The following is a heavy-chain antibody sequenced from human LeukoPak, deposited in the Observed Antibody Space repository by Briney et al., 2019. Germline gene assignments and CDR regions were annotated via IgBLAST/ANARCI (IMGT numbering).Heavy chain of an antibody. CDR1: GYTLTELS. D-gene: IGHD6-19*01. Sequence: ASVKVSCKVSGYTLTELSMHWVRQAPGKGLEWMGGFDPEDGETIYAQKFQGRVTMTEDTSTDTAYMELSSLRSEDTAVYYCAKSTIIAVALDYWGQGTLVTVSS. J-gene: IGHJ4*02. CDR3: AKSTIIAVALDY. CDR2: FDPEDGET. V-gene: IGHV1-24*01.